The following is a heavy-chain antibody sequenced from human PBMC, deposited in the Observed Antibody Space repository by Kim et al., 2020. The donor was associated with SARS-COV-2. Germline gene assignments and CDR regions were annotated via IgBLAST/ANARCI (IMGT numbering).Heavy chain of an antibody. D-gene: IGHD3-3*01. Sequence: GGSLRLSCAASGFTFGDYAMSWVRQAPGKGLEWVGFIRSKAYGGTTEYAASVKGRFTISRDDSKSIAYLQMNSLKTEDTAVYYCTRDDFWSGYYDYWGQGTLVAVSS. CDR1: GFTFGDYA. CDR2: IRSKAYGGTT. V-gene: IGHV3-49*04. CDR3: TRDDFWSGYYDY. J-gene: IGHJ4*02.